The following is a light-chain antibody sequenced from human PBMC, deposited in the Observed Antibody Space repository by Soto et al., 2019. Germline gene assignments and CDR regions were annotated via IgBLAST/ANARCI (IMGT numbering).Light chain of an antibody. CDR3: SSYTRSSFYV. CDR2: DVS. V-gene: IGLV2-14*01. Sequence: LTQPASVSGSPGQSITISCTGTSSDVGGYNYVSWYQQHPGKAPKLMIYDVSNRPSGVSNRFSGSKSGNTASLTISGLQAEDEADYYCSSYTRSSFYVFGTGTKVTVL. J-gene: IGLJ1*01. CDR1: SSDVGGYNY.